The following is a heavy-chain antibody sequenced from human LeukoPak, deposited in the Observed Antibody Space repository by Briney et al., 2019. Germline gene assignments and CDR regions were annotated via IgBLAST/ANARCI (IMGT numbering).Heavy chain of an antibody. Sequence: PSETLSLTCAVYGGSFSGYYWSWIRQPPGKGLEWIGEINHSGSTNYNPSLKSRVTISVDTSKNQFSLKLSSVTAADTAVYYRARRVYSYGYYFDYWGQGTLVTVSS. D-gene: IGHD5-18*01. CDR3: ARRVYSYGYYFDY. J-gene: IGHJ4*02. CDR2: INHSGST. V-gene: IGHV4-34*01. CDR1: GGSFSGYY.